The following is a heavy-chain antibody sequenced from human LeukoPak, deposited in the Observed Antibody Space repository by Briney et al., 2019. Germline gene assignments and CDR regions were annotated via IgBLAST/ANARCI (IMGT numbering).Heavy chain of an antibody. D-gene: IGHD6-19*01. J-gene: IGHJ4*02. CDR2: IIPILGIA. CDR3: ARAPRRQWLVDAGKYYFDY. Sequence: SVKVSCKASGGTFSSYAISWVRQAPGQGLEWMGRIIPILGIANYAQKFQGRVTITADKSTSTAYMELSSLRSEDTAVYYCARAPRRQWLVDAGKYYFDYWGQGTLVTVSS. V-gene: IGHV1-69*04. CDR1: GGTFSSYA.